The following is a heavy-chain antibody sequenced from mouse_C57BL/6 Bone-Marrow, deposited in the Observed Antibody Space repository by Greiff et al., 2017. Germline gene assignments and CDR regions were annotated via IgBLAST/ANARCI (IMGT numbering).Heavy chain of an antibody. V-gene: IGHV14-2*01. D-gene: IGHD1-1*01. CDR3: ARDYYGSSFWFAY. CDR2: IDPEDGET. CDR1: GFNIKDYY. Sequence: VQLQQSGAELVKPGASVKLSCTASGFNIKDYYMHWVKQRTEQGLEWIGRIDPEDGETKYAPKFQGKATITAATSSNTAYMQLSSLTSEDSAVYYCARDYYGSSFWFAYWGQGTLVTVSA. J-gene: IGHJ3*01.